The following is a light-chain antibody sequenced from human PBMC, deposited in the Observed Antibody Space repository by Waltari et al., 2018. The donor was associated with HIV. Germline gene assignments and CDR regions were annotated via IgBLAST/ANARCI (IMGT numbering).Light chain of an antibody. Sequence: SYDLTQALPVSVALRQTPTITCDGFNIGTNHANWYQQKAGQAPLLVIYRDDNRPPGTPERFSGASSSNTATLIISGAQPGDEADYFCQVWHSNTAVFGSGTKVTVL. CDR3: QVWHSNTAV. CDR1: NIGTNH. J-gene: IGLJ1*01. CDR2: RDD. V-gene: IGLV3-9*01.